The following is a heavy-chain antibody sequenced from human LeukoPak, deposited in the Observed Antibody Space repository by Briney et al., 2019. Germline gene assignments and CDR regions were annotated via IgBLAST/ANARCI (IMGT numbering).Heavy chain of an antibody. CDR3: AKEREEYRAPGYYYYMDV. D-gene: IGHD2-2*01. J-gene: IGHJ6*03. CDR2: ISWNSGSI. CDR1: GFTFDDYA. Sequence: GGSLRLSCAASGFTFDDYAMHWVRQAPGKGLEWVSGISWNSGSIGYADSVKGRFTISRDNAKNSLYLQMNSLRAEDTALYYCAKEREEYRAPGYYYYMDVWGKGTTVTVSS. V-gene: IGHV3-9*01.